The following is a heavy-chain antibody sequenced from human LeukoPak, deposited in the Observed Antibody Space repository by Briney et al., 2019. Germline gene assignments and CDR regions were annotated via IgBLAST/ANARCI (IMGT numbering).Heavy chain of an antibody. V-gene: IGHV3-49*04. Sequence: GGSLRLSCAASGFTFSSYEINWVRQAPGKGLEWVSFIRRKAHGGTTEYAASVKGRFSSSRDDSKNIAYLQMNSLKTEDTAVYFCTRVTYYYDNSGYFHFDSWGQGSLVTVSS. J-gene: IGHJ4*02. CDR1: GFTFSSYE. D-gene: IGHD3-22*01. CDR3: TRVTYYYDNSGYFHFDS. CDR2: IRRKAHGGTT.